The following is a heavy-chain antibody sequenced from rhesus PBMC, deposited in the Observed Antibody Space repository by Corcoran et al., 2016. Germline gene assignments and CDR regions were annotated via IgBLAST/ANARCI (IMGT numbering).Heavy chain of an antibody. Sequence: QVQLQESGPGVVKPSETLSLTCAVSGGSISGYYLWSWIRQPPGKGLEWIGYIYGGSGSTSYNPSLKSRVIISIDTSKDQFSLKLSSVNAADTAVYYCARDPYSGSWKREIFDYWGQGVLVTVSS. J-gene: IGHJ4*01. CDR3: ARDPYSGSWKREIFDY. D-gene: IGHD6-25*01. CDR2: IYGGSGST. CDR1: GGSISGYYL. V-gene: IGHV4S7*01.